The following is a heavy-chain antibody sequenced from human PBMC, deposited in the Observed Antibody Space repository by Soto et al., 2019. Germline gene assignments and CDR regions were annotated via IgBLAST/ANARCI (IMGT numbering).Heavy chain of an antibody. V-gene: IGHV4-59*08. CDR3: ARHLPGRVPGQDY. CDR1: GASISTYC. D-gene: IGHD2-15*01. CDR2: FCYSGSI. J-gene: IGHJ4*02. Sequence: PSETLSLTCTVSGASISTYCWSWIRQPPGKGLEWIGQFCYSGSITYNPSLKSRVTILVDTSKNQLSLKLSSVTATDTAVYYCARHLPGRVPGQDYWGQGTLVTVSS.